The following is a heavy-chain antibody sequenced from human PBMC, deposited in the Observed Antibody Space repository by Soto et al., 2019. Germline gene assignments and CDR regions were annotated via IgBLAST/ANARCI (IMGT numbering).Heavy chain of an antibody. CDR3: EKDQHPFFRPAAGTDL. CDR1: GFTFNTFG. J-gene: IGHJ4*01. Sequence: EVQVLESGGGLVQPGGSLRLSCAASGFTFNTFGMNWVRQAPGKGLEWVTAISGSGRSTYYADSVKGRFTISRDNSKNIVYLQINSLRVDDTPVYYCEKDQHPFFRPAAGTDLWGQGTLVTVSS. D-gene: IGHD6-13*01. V-gene: IGHV3-23*01. CDR2: ISGSGRST.